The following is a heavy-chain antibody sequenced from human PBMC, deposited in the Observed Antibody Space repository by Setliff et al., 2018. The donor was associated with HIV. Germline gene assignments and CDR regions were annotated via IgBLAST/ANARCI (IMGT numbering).Heavy chain of an antibody. CDR2: IYHSGTT. CDR3: ARGRGDYDILTGYYQAPFDY. Sequence: PSETLSLPCVLSGGSMSSGGYSWSWIRQPPGKGLEWIGYIYHSGTTSYNPSLKSRVTISVDRSKNQLSLKLSSVTAADTAVYYCARGRGDYDILTGYYQAPFDYWGQGTLVTVSS. CDR1: GGSMSSGGYS. D-gene: IGHD3-9*01. J-gene: IGHJ4*02. V-gene: IGHV4-30-2*01.